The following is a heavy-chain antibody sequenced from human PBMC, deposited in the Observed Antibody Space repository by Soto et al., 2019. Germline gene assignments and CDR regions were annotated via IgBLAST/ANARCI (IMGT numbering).Heavy chain of an antibody. CDR2: ISYDGSNK. CDR3: ARVGPGGYSGSNLRDDYYYGMDV. J-gene: IGHJ6*02. CDR1: GFTFSSYA. V-gene: IGHV3-30-3*01. Sequence: QVQLVESGGGVVQPGRSLRLSCAASGFTFSSYAMHWVRQAPGKGLEWVAVISYDGSNKYYADSVKGRFTISRDNSKNTLYLQMNSLRAEDTAVYYCARVGPGGYSGSNLRDDYYYGMDVWGQGTTVTVSS. D-gene: IGHD1-26*01.